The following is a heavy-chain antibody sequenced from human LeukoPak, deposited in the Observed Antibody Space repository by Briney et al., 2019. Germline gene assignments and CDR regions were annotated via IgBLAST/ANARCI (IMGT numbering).Heavy chain of an antibody. J-gene: IGHJ4*02. CDR1: XYSFTSYX. V-gene: IGHV5-51*01. CDR2: IYPGDSDT. CDR3: ATTNSYGVRPFDY. Sequence: GESXXXXXXGXXYSFTSYXIGWVRQMPGKGLEXMGIIYPGDSDTRYSPSFQGQVTISDEKSRSNAYLQWSSLKASDTAMYYCATTNSYGVRPFDYWGQGTLVTVSS. D-gene: IGHD5-18*01.